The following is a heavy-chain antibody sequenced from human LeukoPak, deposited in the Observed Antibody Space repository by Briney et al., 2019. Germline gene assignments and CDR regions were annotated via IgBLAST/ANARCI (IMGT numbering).Heavy chain of an antibody. D-gene: IGHD2-15*01. CDR1: GGSFSGYY. V-gene: IGHV4-34*01. Sequence: PSETLSLTCAVYGGSFSGYYWSWIRQPPGKGLEWIGEINHSGSTNYNPSLKSRVTISVDTSKNQFSLKLSSVTAADTAVYYCARGRCSGGSCYYYYYMDVWGKGTTVTVSS. J-gene: IGHJ6*03. CDR3: ARGRCSGGSCYYYYYMDV. CDR2: INHSGST.